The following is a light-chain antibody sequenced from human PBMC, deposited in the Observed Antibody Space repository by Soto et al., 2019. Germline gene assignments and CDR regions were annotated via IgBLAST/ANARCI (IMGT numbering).Light chain of an antibody. CDR1: SSNIGSNY. J-gene: IGLJ3*02. CDR2: TNN. Sequence: QLVLTQPPSASGTPGQRVTISCSGSSSNIGSNYVYWYQQLPGTAPKLLIYTNNQRPSGVPDRFSGSKSGTSASLAISGLHSEDEADYYCAAWDDSLSGQVFGGGTKVTVL. V-gene: IGLV1-47*02. CDR3: AAWDDSLSGQV.